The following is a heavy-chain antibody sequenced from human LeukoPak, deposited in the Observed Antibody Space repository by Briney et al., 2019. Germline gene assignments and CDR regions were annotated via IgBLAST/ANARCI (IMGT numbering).Heavy chain of an antibody. J-gene: IGHJ4*02. CDR2: IYTSGST. V-gene: IGHV4-4*07. Sequence: PSETLSLTCTVSGGSISSYYWNWIRQPAGKGLEWIGRIYTSGSTNYNPSLKSRVTISVDTSRNQFFLKLISVTAADTAVYYCARDHKASDYWGQGTLVTVSS. CDR1: GGSISSYY. CDR3: ARDHKASDY.